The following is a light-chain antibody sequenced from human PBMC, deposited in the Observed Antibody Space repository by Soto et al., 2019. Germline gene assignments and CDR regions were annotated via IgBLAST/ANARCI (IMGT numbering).Light chain of an antibody. CDR1: SSNIGGNS. V-gene: IGLV1-51*01. CDR3: GSWDSSLSADV. J-gene: IGLJ1*01. Sequence: QSVLTQPPSVSAAPGQKVTISCSGSSSNIGGNSVSWYQQLPGTAPKLLIYDDNKRPSGIPDRFSGSKSGTSATLGITGFQTGDEADHYCGSWDSSLSADVFGTGTKATVL. CDR2: DDN.